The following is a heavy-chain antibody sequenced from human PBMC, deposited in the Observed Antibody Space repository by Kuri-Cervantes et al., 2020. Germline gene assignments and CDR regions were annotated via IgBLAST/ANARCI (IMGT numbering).Heavy chain of an antibody. Sequence: ASVKVSXXASXXXXXSYGISXVRQAPGQGLEWRGXISAYXGDTNYAQKLQGRVTXTTDTSTSTAYMXXSSLRSEDTAVYYCAREXTMIRGFSPXRGTYVDNWGQGTLVTVSS. D-gene: IGHD3-10*01. CDR3: AREXTMIRGFSPXRGTYVDN. J-gene: IGHJ4*02. CDR1: XXXXXSYG. CDR2: ISAYXGDT. V-gene: IGHV1-18*01.